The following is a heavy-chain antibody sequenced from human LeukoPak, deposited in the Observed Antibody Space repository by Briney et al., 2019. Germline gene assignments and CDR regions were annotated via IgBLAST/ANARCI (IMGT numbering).Heavy chain of an antibody. CDR2: IYSGVST. V-gene: IGHV3-53*01. CDR3: ARVESRKYSSSWYSYY. CDR1: GFTFSGFA. Sequence: GGSLRPSCAPSGFTFSGFAMGGVPEAPGKGLEWASVIYSGVSTYYADSVKGRFTISRDNSKNTLYLQMNSLRAEDTAVYYCARVESRKYSSSWYSYYWGQGTLVTVSS. J-gene: IGHJ4*02. D-gene: IGHD6-13*01.